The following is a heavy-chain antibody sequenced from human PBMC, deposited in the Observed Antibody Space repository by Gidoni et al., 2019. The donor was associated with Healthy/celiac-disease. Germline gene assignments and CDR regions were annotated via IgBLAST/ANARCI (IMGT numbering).Heavy chain of an antibody. V-gene: IGHV3-21*01. D-gene: IGHD3-22*01. Sequence: EVQLVESGGGLVKPGGSLRLSCAASGFTFSSYSMNWVRQAPGKGLEWVSSISSSSSYIYYADSVKGRFTISRDNAKNSLYLQMNSLRAEDTAVYYCARPRYYDSSGYSLYYFDYWGQGTLVTVSS. J-gene: IGHJ4*02. CDR2: ISSSSSYI. CDR1: GFTFSSYS. CDR3: ARPRYYDSSGYSLYYFDY.